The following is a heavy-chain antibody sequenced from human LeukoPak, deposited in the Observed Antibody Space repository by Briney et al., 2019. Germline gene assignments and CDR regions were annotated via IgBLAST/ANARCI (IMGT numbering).Heavy chain of an antibody. V-gene: IGHV3-11*04. D-gene: IGHD3-22*01. CDR3: TRDWKYYDNSCYY. Sequence: GGSLRLSCAASGFTFSDYFMSWIRQAPGKGLEWVSYISGSGDIRYYADSAKGRFTISRDNAKNSVFLQMNSLRAEDTAVYYCTRDWKYYDNSCYYWGQGTLVAVSS. CDR2: ISGSGDIR. J-gene: IGHJ4*02. CDR1: GFTFSDYF.